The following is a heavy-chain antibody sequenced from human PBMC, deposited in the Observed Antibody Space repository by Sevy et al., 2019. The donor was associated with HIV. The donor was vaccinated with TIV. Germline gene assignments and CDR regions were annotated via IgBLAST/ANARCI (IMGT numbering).Heavy chain of an antibody. V-gene: IGHV1-2*02. Sequence: ASVKVSCKASGYTFTGYYMHWVRQAPGQGLEWMGWINPNSGGTNYAQKFQGRDTMTRDTSISTAYMELSRLRSDDTAVYYCARDNYDSSGYYYEYYFDYWGQGTLVTVSS. CDR1: GYTFTGYY. J-gene: IGHJ4*02. CDR3: ARDNYDSSGYYYEYYFDY. D-gene: IGHD3-22*01. CDR2: INPNSGGT.